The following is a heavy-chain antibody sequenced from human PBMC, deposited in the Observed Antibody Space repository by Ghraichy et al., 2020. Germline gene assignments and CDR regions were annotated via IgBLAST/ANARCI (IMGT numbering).Heavy chain of an antibody. Sequence: SETLSLTCTVSGGSISSSSYYWGWIRQPPGKGLEWIGSIYYSGSTYYNPSLKSRVTISVDTSKNQFSLKLSSVTAADTAVYYCARGYGDYDHDAFDIWGQGTMVTVSS. CDR3: ARGYGDYDHDAFDI. V-gene: IGHV4-39*01. D-gene: IGHD4-17*01. J-gene: IGHJ3*02. CDR1: GGSISSSSYY. CDR2: IYYSGST.